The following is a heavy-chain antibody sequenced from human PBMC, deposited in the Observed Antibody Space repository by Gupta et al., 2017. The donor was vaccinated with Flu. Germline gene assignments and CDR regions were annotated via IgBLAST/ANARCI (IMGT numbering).Heavy chain of an antibody. CDR3: ARRSKDSVYYYLDV. D-gene: IGHD4-4*01. Sequence: RQASGQGPEWMGWINPKSGNTGHAEKYQGRVTMTRNNSIGPAYMELTSLRSLDTAVYYCARRSKDSVYYYLDVWSSETTVTVSS. V-gene: IGHV1-8*01. J-gene: IGHJ6*03. CDR2: INPKSGNT.